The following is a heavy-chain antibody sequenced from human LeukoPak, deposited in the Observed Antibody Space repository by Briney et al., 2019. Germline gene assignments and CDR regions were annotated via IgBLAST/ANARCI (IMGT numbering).Heavy chain of an antibody. CDR2: ISGSGGST. CDR1: GFTFNYYA. V-gene: IGHV3-23*01. D-gene: IGHD2-2*01. CDR3: AKDGAWNGIVVVPAAEDGEGDY. J-gene: IGHJ4*02. Sequence: GGSLRLSCAASGFTFNYYAMSWVRQAPGKGLEWVSAISGSGGSTYYADSVKGRFTISRDNSKNTLYLQMNSLRAEDTAVYYCAKDGAWNGIVVVPAAEDGEGDYWGQGTLVTVSS.